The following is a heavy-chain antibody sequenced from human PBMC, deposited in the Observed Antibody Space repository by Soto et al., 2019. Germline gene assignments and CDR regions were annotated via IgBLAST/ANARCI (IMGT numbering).Heavy chain of an antibody. D-gene: IGHD5-18*01. CDR1: GGSISSSSYY. J-gene: IGHJ6*02. Sequence: PSETLSLTCTVSGGSISSSSYYGGWIRQPPGKRLEWIGSIYYSGSTYYNPSLKSRVTISVDTSKNQFSLKLSSVTAADTAVYYCACIFSGGYGYGFYYYGMDVWGQGTTVTVSS. V-gene: IGHV4-39*01. CDR2: IYYSGST. CDR3: ACIFSGGYGYGFYYYGMDV.